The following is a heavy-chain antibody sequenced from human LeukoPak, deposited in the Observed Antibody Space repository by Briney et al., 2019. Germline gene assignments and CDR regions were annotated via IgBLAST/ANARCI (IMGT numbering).Heavy chain of an antibody. J-gene: IGHJ4*02. D-gene: IGHD4-11*01. CDR2: ISAYNGNT. Sequence: GESLKISCEASGYTFTSYGISWVRQAPGQGLEWMGWISAYNGNTNYAQKLQGRVTMTTDTSTSTAYMDLSSLRSEDTAVYYCARVGYSNSYDYWGQGTLVTVSS. V-gene: IGHV1-18*01. CDR3: ARVGYSNSYDY. CDR1: GYTFTSYG.